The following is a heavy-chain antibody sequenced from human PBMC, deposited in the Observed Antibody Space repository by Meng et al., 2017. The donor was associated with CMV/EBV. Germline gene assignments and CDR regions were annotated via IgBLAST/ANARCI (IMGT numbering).Heavy chain of an antibody. J-gene: IGHJ4*02. CDR3: AREDILRFLEWLSGKQPPSY. V-gene: IGHV3-74*01. CDR2: INSDGSST. D-gene: IGHD3-3*01. CDR1: FSSYW. Sequence: FSSYWMHWVRQAPGKGLVWVSRINSDGSSTSYADSVKGRFTISRDNAKNTLYLQIPLLRAHAPSFYYFAREDILRFLEWLSGKQPPSYLGQGTLVTVSS.